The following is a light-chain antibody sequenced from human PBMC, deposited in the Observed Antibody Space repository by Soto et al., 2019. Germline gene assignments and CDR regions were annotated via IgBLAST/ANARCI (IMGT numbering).Light chain of an antibody. Sequence: DIVMTQSPDSLAVSLGERATINCKSSQSVLYNSNNKNYLAWYQQKPGQSPKLLIYWASTRESGVPDRFSGSGSGTDFTLTISRLQAEDVAVYYCQQLNSYPLTFGGGTKVEIK. CDR3: QQLNSYPLT. V-gene: IGKV4-1*01. J-gene: IGKJ4*01. CDR1: QSVLYNSNNKNY. CDR2: WAS.